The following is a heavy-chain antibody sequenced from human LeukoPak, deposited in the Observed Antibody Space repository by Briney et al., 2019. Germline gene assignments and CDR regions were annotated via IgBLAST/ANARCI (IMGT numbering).Heavy chain of an antibody. Sequence: GASVKVSCKASGYTFTGYYMHWVRQAPGQGLEWMGWISAYNGNTNYALKLQGRVTMTTDTSTSTAYMELRSLRSDDTAVYYCARDHCSSTSCSNWFDPWGQGTLVTVSS. CDR1: GYTFTGYY. CDR3: ARDHCSSTSCSNWFDP. D-gene: IGHD2-2*01. V-gene: IGHV1-18*04. J-gene: IGHJ5*02. CDR2: ISAYNGNT.